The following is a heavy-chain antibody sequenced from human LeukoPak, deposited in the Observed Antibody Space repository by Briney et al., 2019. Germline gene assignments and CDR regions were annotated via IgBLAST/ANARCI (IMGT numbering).Heavy chain of an antibody. D-gene: IGHD6-13*01. V-gene: IGHV1-18*01. CDR1: GYTFTSYG. J-gene: IGHJ3*01. CDR2: ISAYNGNT. CDR3: AREIGSPIAAAGDDAFDV. Sequence: APVKVSCKASGYTFTSYGISWVRQAPGQGLEWMGWISAYNGNTNYAQKLQGRVTMTTDTSTSTAYMELRSLRSDDTAVYYCAREIGSPIAAAGDDAFDVWGQGTMVTVSS.